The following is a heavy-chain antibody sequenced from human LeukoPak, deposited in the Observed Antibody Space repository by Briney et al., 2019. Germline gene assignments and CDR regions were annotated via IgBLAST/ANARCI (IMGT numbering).Heavy chain of an antibody. D-gene: IGHD6-6*01. J-gene: IGHJ4*02. Sequence: GGSLRLSCAASGFRLDDYGMSWVRQAPGKGLEWVSGINWNGGSTSYADSVKGRFTISRDNAKNSLYLQMNSLRADDTAFYYCARDTWGSSSSELATFDYWGQGTLVTVSS. V-gene: IGHV3-20*04. CDR3: ARDTWGSSSSELATFDY. CDR2: INWNGGST. CDR1: GFRLDDYG.